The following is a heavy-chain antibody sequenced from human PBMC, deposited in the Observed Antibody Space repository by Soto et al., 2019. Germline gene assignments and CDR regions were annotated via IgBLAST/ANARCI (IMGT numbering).Heavy chain of an antibody. J-gene: IGHJ4*02. Sequence: QVQLVQSGAEVKKPGASVKVSCKASGYTLTSYGISWLRQAPGQGLEWMGWISAYNGNTIYAQKLQGRVTMTTDTATSTASMELRSLRSDDTAVYYWARGFLEWLSPSFDYWGQGTLVTVSS. D-gene: IGHD3-3*01. CDR2: ISAYNGNT. CDR3: ARGFLEWLSPSFDY. V-gene: IGHV1-18*04. CDR1: GYTLTSYG.